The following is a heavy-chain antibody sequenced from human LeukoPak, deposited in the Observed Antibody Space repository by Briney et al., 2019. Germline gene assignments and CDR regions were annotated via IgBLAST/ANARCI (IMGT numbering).Heavy chain of an antibody. Sequence: GGSLRLSCAASGFTVSNNYMSWVRQAPGKGLEWLSVIYSGGNTYYADSVKGRFTISRDNSKNTLYLQMNSLRAEDTAVYYCAKVNPNVLLWFGESFLFDYWGQGTLVTVSS. J-gene: IGHJ4*02. CDR1: GFTVSNNY. CDR2: IYSGGNT. CDR3: AKVNPNVLLWFGESFLFDY. V-gene: IGHV3-53*01. D-gene: IGHD3-10*01.